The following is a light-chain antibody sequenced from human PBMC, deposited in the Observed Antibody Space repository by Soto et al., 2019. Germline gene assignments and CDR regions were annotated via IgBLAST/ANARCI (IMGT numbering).Light chain of an antibody. J-gene: IGLJ3*02. CDR3: YLTDSSGNHRV. CDR2: EDN. V-gene: IGLV3-10*01. Sequence: SYELTQPPSVSVSPGQTARITCSGDALPKKYAYWYQQKSGQAPVLVIYEDNKRPSGIPETFSGSSSGTMATLTISGAQVEYEADYYCYLTDSSGNHRVFGGGTKLTVL. CDR1: ALPKKY.